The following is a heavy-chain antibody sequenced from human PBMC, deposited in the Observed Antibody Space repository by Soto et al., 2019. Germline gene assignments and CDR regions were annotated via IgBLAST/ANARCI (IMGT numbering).Heavy chain of an antibody. CDR2: ISRDGGTK. CDR1: GLTVGTIG. V-gene: IGHV3-30*03. J-gene: IGHJ4*02. CDR3: TGEVASGY. Sequence: QVQLGEPGGGVAKLGGSLGLSVAALGLTVGTIGLHGVRQAPGKGLEWVAVISRDGGTKYYADSVKGRFTISRDNSRNTLFLEMNSLRGDDMAVYYCTGEVASGYWGQGTLVTVSS. D-gene: IGHD2-8*02.